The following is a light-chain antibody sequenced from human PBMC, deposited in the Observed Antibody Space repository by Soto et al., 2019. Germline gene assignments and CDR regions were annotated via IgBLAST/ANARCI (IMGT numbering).Light chain of an antibody. CDR2: DAF. Sequence: DIQMTQSPSSLSASVGDRVTITCRASQGISNFLAWYQQKPGKVPKLLIYDAFTLQSGVPSRFSGSGSGTDFTLTISSLQPEDVATYYCQKYNSAPRAFGQANKVEIK. V-gene: IGKV1-27*01. CDR1: QGISNF. CDR3: QKYNSAPRA. J-gene: IGKJ1*01.